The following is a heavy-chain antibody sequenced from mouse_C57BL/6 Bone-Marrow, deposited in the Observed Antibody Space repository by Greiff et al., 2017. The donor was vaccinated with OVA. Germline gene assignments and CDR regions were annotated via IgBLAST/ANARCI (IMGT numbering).Heavy chain of an antibody. CDR3: ARGRAWLAY. CDR1: GYTFTSYW. D-gene: IGHD6-1*01. V-gene: IGHV1-64*01. CDR2: LPPISGST. Sequence: QVQLQQPGAELVKPGASVQLSCKASGYTFTSYWMHWVKQRPGQGLELIGMLPPISGSTNYNAKFKSTATLTVDTSSSTAYMQLSSLTSEDSAVYYCARGRAWLAYWGQGTLVTVSA. J-gene: IGHJ3*01.